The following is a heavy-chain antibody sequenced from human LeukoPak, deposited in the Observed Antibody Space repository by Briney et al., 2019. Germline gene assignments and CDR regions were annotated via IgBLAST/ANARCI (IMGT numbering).Heavy chain of an antibody. CDR1: GFTFSSYS. J-gene: IGHJ4*02. Sequence: PGRSLRLSCAASGFTFSSYSMNWVRQAPGKGLEWVSVIHSGGNTYYADSVKGRFTISRDNSKNTLYLQMNSLRAEDTAVCYCTRDLNSGGSCWGQGTLVTVSS. CDR3: TRDLNSGGSC. D-gene: IGHD2-15*01. CDR2: IHSGGNT. V-gene: IGHV3-53*01.